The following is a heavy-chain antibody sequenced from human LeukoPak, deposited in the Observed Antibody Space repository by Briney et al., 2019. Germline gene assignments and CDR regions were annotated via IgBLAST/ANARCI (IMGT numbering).Heavy chain of an antibody. Sequence: WETLSLTCTVSGVSISSSSYYWGWIRQPPGKGLEWIVSINNSGSTYYNPSLKSRVTISVDTTKNQYLLKLSSVTAADTAVYYCARLAGSGSYYTRGAFDIWGQGTMVTVSS. CDR2: INNSGST. D-gene: IGHD3-10*01. CDR3: ARLAGSGSYYTRGAFDI. CDR1: GVSISSSSYY. J-gene: IGHJ3*02. V-gene: IGHV4-39*01.